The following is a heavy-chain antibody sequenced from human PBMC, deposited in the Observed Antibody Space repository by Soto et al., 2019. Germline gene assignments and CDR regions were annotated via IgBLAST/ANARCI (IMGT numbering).Heavy chain of an antibody. CDR3: ARDMGFGLSDY. CDR2: INAGNGNT. CDR1: GYTFTSYA. D-gene: IGHD3-10*01. Sequence: QVKLVQSGAEVKKPGASVKVSCKASGYTFTSYAMHWVRQAPGQRLEWMGWINAGNGNTKYSQKFQGRVTITRDTAASTAYMELSSLRSEDTAVYYCARDMGFGLSDYWGQGTLVTVSS. V-gene: IGHV1-3*01. J-gene: IGHJ4*02.